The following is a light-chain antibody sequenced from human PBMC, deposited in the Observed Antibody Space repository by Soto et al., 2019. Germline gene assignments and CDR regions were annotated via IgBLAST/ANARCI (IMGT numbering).Light chain of an antibody. Sequence: DIQMTQSPSTLSASVGDRVTITCRASQSIRSWLAWYQQKPGKAPKLLIYKASSLESGVPSRFSGSGSGTDFTLTISSLQPDDFATYYCQQYNSYVYTFGQGTKLEIK. CDR1: QSIRSW. CDR2: KAS. CDR3: QQYNSYVYT. V-gene: IGKV1-5*03. J-gene: IGKJ2*01.